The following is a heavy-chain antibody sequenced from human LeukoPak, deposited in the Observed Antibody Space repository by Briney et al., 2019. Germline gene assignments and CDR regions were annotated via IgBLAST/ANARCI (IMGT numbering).Heavy chain of an antibody. D-gene: IGHD2-2*01. CDR2: ISIDGSNK. J-gene: IGHJ4*02. Sequence: GGSLRLSCAASGFTFSSYAMHWVRQAPGKGLEWVALISIDGSNKYYADSVKGRFTISRDNSKNTLYLQMNSLRAEDTAVYYCANHLACGSTSCPPFDYWGQGTLVTVSS. V-gene: IGHV3-30-3*01. CDR3: ANHLACGSTSCPPFDY. CDR1: GFTFSSYA.